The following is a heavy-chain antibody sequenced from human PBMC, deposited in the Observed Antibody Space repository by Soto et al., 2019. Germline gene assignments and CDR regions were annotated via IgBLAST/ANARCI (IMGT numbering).Heavy chain of an antibody. V-gene: IGHV1-8*01. J-gene: IGHJ6*02. CDR1: GYTFTSYD. CDR2: MNPNSGNT. D-gene: IGHD6-19*01. Sequence: ASVKVSCKASGYTFTSYDINWVRQATGQGLEWMGWMNPNSGNTGYAQRFQGRVTMTRNTSISTAYMELSSLRSEDTAVYYGARRTVAGTTAGYYYYYYGMDVWGQGTTVTVSS. CDR3: ARRTVAGTTAGYYYYYYGMDV.